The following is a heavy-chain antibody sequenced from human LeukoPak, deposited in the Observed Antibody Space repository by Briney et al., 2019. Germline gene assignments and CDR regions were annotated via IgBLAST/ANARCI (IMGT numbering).Heavy chain of an antibody. CDR1: GFTFSSYW. CDR3: AKGGATVIDY. CDR2: INRDGSIT. D-gene: IGHD4-17*01. Sequence: PGGSLRLSCAASGFTFSSYWMRWVRQAPGKGLVWVSRINRDGSITTSADSVKGRFTISRDNAKNTLYLQMNSLRAEDTAVYYCAKGGATVIDYWGQGTLVTVSS. V-gene: IGHV3-74*01. J-gene: IGHJ4*02.